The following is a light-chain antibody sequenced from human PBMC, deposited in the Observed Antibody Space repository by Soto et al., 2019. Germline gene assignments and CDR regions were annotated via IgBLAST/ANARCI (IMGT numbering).Light chain of an antibody. CDR3: QQRSNGPAYT. CDR1: QSVSSH. Sequence: EVVMTQSPATQSLSPGERATLSCRASQSVSSHLAWYQQKPGQAPRLLIYDASNRATGIPGRFSGSGSGTDFTLTISSLEPEDFAVYYCQQRSNGPAYTFGQGTRQDIK. J-gene: IGKJ2*01. CDR2: DAS. V-gene: IGKV3-11*01.